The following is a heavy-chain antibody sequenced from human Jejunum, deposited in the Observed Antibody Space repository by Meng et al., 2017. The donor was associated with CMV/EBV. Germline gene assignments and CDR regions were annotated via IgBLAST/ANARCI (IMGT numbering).Heavy chain of an antibody. J-gene: IGHJ4*02. CDR1: FSSSA. V-gene: IGHV3-23*01. CDR3: AKGMYYYDSSGYRLFDS. CDR2: ISVSGGTT. Sequence: FSSSAMSWVRQAPGKGLEWVSHISVSGGTTYYADSVKGRFTMSRDNSKKTVDLQMNSLRAEDTALYYCAKGMYYYDSSGYRLFDSWGQGTLVTVSS. D-gene: IGHD3-22*01.